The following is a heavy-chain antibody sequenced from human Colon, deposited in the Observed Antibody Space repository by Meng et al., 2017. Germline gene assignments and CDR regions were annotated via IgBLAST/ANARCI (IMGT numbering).Heavy chain of an antibody. CDR3: VRSSAWVRTGFDP. J-gene: IGHJ5*02. D-gene: IGHD3-22*01. V-gene: IGHV4-39*01. CDR2: IGHSGFT. CDR1: GEYIGTGAYY. Sequence: QPQLQESGPGLVKPSEALALPCGVSGEYIGTGAYYWGWIRQAPGKGLEWIGSIGHSGFTYYTPSVRSRVTVSIDTSKNQFSLKLTSVTAADTAVYFCVRSSAWVRTGFDPWGQGTLVTVSS.